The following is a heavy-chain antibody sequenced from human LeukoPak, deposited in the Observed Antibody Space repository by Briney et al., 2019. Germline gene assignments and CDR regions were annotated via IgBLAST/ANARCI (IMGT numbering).Heavy chain of an antibody. Sequence: SETLSLTCAVYGGSFSGYYWSWIRQPPGKGLEWIGSIYYSGSTYYNPSLKSRVTISVDTSKNQFSLKLSSVTAADTAVYYCARHVPDYYYYGMDVWGQGTTVTVSS. V-gene: IGHV4-34*01. CDR1: GGSFSGYY. J-gene: IGHJ6*02. CDR2: IYYSGST. CDR3: ARHVPDYYYYGMDV.